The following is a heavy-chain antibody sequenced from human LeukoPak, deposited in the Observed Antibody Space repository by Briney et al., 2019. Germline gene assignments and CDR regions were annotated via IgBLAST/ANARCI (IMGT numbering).Heavy chain of an antibody. Sequence: SETLSPTCAVYGGSFSGYYWSWLRQPPGKGLEWIGEINHSGSTNYNPSLKSRVTISVDTSKNQFSLKLSSVTAADTAVYYCARPYYYGSGSLAYWGQGTLVTVSS. CDR1: GGSFSGYY. J-gene: IGHJ4*02. CDR3: ARPYYYGSGSLAY. CDR2: INHSGST. V-gene: IGHV4-34*01. D-gene: IGHD3-10*01.